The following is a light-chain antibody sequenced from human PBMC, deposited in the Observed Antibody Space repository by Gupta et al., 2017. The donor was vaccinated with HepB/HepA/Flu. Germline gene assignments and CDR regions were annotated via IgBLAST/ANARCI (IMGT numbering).Light chain of an antibody. CDR3: QQDLSYWT. CDR1: QSIGDW. CDR2: KAS. J-gene: IGKJ1*01. Sequence: DIQMTQSPSTLSASAGDTVTITCRASQSIGDWLEWYQQKPGKAPNLLISKASKGETGVPSRFSGSGSGTEFTLTSSRRQSEDFAIYYGQQDLSYWTFGQGTKVQIK. V-gene: IGKV1-5*03.